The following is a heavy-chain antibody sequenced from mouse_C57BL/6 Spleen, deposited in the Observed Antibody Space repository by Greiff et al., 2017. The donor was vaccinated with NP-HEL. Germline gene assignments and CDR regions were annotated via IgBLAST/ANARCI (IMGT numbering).Heavy chain of an antibody. CDR1: GFTFSSYA. D-gene: IGHD1-1*01. CDR2: ISSGGDYI. V-gene: IGHV5-9-1*02. CDR3: TRVPYYGSSHGYFDV. J-gene: IGHJ1*03. Sequence: EVKLEESGEGLVKPGGSLKLSCAASGFTFSSYAMSWVRQTPEKRLGWVAYISSGGDYIYYADTVKGRFTITRDNARNTLYLQMSSLKSEDTAMYYCTRVPYYGSSHGYFDVWGTGTTVTVSS.